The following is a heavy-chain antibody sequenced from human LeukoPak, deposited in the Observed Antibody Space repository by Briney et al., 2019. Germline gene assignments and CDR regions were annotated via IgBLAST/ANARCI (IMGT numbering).Heavy chain of an antibody. CDR1: GFTSSVYA. J-gene: IGHJ4*02. Sequence: PGGSLRLSCSASGFTSSVYAIHWVRQAPGRGLEYVSTMISIGGSTYYADSVKGRFTISRDNSNNTVSLPMSSLRAEDTALYYCVKDGPAFCGGDCYSYFDYWGQGTLVTVSS. CDR2: MISIGGST. D-gene: IGHD2-21*02. V-gene: IGHV3-64D*06. CDR3: VKDGPAFCGGDCYSYFDY.